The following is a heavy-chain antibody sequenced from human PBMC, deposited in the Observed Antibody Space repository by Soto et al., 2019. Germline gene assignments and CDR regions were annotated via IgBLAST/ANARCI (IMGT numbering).Heavy chain of an antibody. CDR2: IYPGDSDT. D-gene: IGHD3-9*01. CDR3: ARQDGHDILTGPFDY. V-gene: IGHV5-51*01. Sequence: PGESLKISCKGSGYSFTSYWIGWVRQMPGKGLEWMGIIYPGDSDTRYSPSFQGQVTISADKSISTAYLQWSSLKASDTAMYYCARQDGHDILTGPFDYWGQGTLVTVSS. J-gene: IGHJ4*02. CDR1: GYSFTSYW.